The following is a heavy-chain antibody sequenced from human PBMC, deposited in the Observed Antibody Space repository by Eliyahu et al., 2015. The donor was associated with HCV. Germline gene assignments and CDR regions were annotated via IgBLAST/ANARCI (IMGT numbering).Heavy chain of an antibody. CDR1: GGSFSGYY. Sequence: QVQLQQWGAGLLKPSETLSLTCAVYGGSFSGYYWSWIRQPPGKGLEWIGEINHSWKPHQQPSLKSRVTISVDTSKNQFSLKLTSVTAADTAVYYCARGSAAAVLSYYFDYWGQGTLVTVSS. V-gene: IGHV4-34*01. J-gene: IGHJ4*02. CDR2: INHSWKP. CDR3: ARGSAAAVLSYYFDY. D-gene: IGHD6-13*01.